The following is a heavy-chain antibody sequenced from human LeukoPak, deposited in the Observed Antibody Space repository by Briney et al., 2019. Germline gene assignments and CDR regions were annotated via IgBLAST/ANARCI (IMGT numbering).Heavy chain of an antibody. CDR1: GFTFSSYA. CDR2: ISGSGGST. Sequence: PGGSLRLSCAASGFTFSSYAMSWVRQAPGKGLEWVAAISGSGGSTYYADSVKGRFTISRDNSKNTLYLQMNSQRAEDTAVYYCAKRKGIAAAVDFDYWGQGTLVTVSS. J-gene: IGHJ4*02. D-gene: IGHD6-13*01. V-gene: IGHV3-23*01. CDR3: AKRKGIAAAVDFDY.